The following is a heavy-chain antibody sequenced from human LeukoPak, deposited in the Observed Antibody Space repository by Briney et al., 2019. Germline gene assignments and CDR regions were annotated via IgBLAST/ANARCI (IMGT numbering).Heavy chain of an antibody. CDR2: IWYDGSNK. J-gene: IGHJ4*02. D-gene: IGHD2-2*01. CDR3: ARGVVVPPSGGNLFDY. Sequence: GGSLRLSCAASGFTFSSYGMHWVRQAPGKGLEWVAVIWYDGSNKYYADSVKGRFTISRDNSKNTLYLQKNSLRAEDTAVYYCARGVVVPPSGGNLFDYWGQGTLVTVSS. CDR1: GFTFSSYG. V-gene: IGHV3-33*01.